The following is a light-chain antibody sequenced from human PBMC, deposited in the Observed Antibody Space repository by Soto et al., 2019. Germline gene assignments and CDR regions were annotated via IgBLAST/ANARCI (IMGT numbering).Light chain of an antibody. CDR3: QQRSSWSPAIT. V-gene: IGKV3-11*01. CDR1: QSVSS. J-gene: IGKJ5*01. CDR2: DAP. Sequence: EIVLTQSPATLSLSPGERATLSCRASQSVSSLAWYQQQRGQAPRLLIYDAPYRATGIPARFSGSGSGTDFTLTISSLEPADFAVYYCQQRSSWSPAITFGQGTRLEIK.